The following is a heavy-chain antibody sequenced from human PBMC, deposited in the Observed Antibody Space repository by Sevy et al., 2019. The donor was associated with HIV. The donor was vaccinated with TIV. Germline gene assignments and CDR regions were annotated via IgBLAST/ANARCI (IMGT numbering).Heavy chain of an antibody. D-gene: IGHD3-22*01. Sequence: ASVKVSCKTSGYTFTSYGISWVRQAPGQGLEWVGGISGYNARTKYAEKHQGRVAMTTDTATSTAYMELRGLRSDDTAAYYCARSEGDDSSGDLAYYYSYYAMDVWGQGTTVTVSS. CDR1: GYTFTSYG. CDR2: ISGYNART. J-gene: IGHJ6*02. CDR3: ARSEGDDSSGDLAYYYSYYAMDV. V-gene: IGHV1-18*01.